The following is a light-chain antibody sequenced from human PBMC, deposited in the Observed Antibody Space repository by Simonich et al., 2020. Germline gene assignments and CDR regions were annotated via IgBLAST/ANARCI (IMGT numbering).Light chain of an antibody. J-gene: IGKJ3*01. Sequence: DIQMTQSPSTLSASVGDRVTITCRASQSISSYLAWDQQKPGKAPKLLIYAASTVQSGVPSRFSGSGSGTEFTLTISSLQPEDFATYYCQQYNSYSPSYTFGPGTKVDIK. V-gene: IGKV1-9*01. CDR1: QSISSY. CDR3: QQYNSYSPSYT. CDR2: AAS.